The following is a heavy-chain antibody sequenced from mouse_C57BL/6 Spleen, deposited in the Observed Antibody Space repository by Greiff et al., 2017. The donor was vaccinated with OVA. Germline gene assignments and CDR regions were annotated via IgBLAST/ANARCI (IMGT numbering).Heavy chain of an antibody. J-gene: IGHJ3*01. D-gene: IGHD2-3*01. Sequence: QVHVKQPGAELVRPGSSVKLSCKASGYTFTSYWMHWVKQRPIQGLEWIGNIDPSDSETHYNQKFKDKATLTVDKSSSTAYMQLRSLTSEVSAVYYFAGYDGGFAYWGQGTLVTVSA. CDR2: IDPSDSET. CDR3: AGYDGGFAY. CDR1: GYTFTSYW. V-gene: IGHV1-52*01.